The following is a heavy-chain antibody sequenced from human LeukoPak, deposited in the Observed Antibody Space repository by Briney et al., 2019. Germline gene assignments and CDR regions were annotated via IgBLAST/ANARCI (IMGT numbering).Heavy chain of an antibody. CDR3: ARGQVAGTAWDY. D-gene: IGHD6-19*01. CDR1: GCTFTRYA. J-gene: IGHJ4*02. CDR2: INTNTGNP. V-gene: IGHV7-4-1*02. Sequence: ASVKVSYQASGCTFTRYAMNGVRQAPGQGLEGMGWINTNTGNPTYAQGFSGRFVFSLDTSFSRAYLQISRLKAEDTAVYYCARGQVAGTAWDYWGEGSLVTVSS.